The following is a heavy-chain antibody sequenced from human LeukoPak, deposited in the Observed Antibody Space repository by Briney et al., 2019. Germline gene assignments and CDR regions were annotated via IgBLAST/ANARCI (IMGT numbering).Heavy chain of an antibody. Sequence: TGGSLRLSCAASGFTFSKYWMLSVRQAPVKGLESVSRINTDGTVTTYADSVMGRFTVSRDNADNTMFLQMNSVRDEDTAVYYCATKQWLAPPPDSWGQGTPVTVSS. CDR1: GFTFSKYW. CDR2: INTDGTVT. V-gene: IGHV3-74*01. D-gene: IGHD6-19*01. J-gene: IGHJ4*02. CDR3: ATKQWLAPPPDS.